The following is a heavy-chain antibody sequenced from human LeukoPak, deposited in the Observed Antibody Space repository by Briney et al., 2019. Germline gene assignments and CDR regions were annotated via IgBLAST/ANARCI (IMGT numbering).Heavy chain of an antibody. J-gene: IGHJ4*02. CDR3: AKAEGYSSSWYDY. V-gene: IGHV3-23*01. Sequence: GGSLRLSCAASGFTFSSYAMSWVRQAPGKGLEWVLAISGSGGSTYYADSVKGRFTISRDSSKNTLYLQMNSLRAEDTAVYYCAKAEGYSSSWYDYWGQGTLVTVSS. CDR1: GFTFSSYA. D-gene: IGHD6-13*01. CDR2: ISGSGGST.